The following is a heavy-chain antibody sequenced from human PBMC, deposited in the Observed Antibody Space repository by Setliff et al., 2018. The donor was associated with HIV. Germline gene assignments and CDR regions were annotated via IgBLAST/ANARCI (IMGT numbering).Heavy chain of an antibody. CDR1: GGSINTGHYY. CDR3: ARGELLPGWFDP. V-gene: IGHV4-31*03. CDR2: IYYTGNT. Sequence: PSETLSLTCTVSGGSINTGHYYWSWIRHHPGKGLEWIAYIYYTGNTYFNPSLKSRITISIDTSKNQFSLKLSSVTAADTAVYYCARGELLPGWFDPWGQGTLVTVSS. D-gene: IGHD1-26*01. J-gene: IGHJ5*02.